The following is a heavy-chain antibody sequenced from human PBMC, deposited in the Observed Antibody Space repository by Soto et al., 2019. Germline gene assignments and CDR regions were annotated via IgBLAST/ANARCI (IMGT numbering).Heavy chain of an antibody. D-gene: IGHD3-10*01. CDR3: LTGGPRTGPKNELFDL. V-gene: IGHV1-2*02. J-gene: IGHJ5*02. CDR2: IGPNSGVT. CDR1: AYTFTDYF. Sequence: QVHLVQSGAEVKPPGASVKVSCKASAYTFTDYFIHWVRQAPGQGLEWMGWIGPNSGVTDSAHKFQGRVTMTRDTSISTAYMDLSRLTSDDTAVYYCLTGGPRTGPKNELFDLWGQGTLVTVSS.